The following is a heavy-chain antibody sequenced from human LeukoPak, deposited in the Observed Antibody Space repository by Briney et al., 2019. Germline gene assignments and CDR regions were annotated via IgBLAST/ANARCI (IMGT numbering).Heavy chain of an antibody. D-gene: IGHD3-22*01. Sequence: PGRSLRLYCAASGFTFSSYAMHWVRQAPGKGLEWVAVISYDGSNKYYADSVKGRFTISRDNSKNTLYLQMNSLRAEDTAVYYCARGASYSDSSGIFDYWGQGTLVTVSS. CDR3: ARGASYSDSSGIFDY. J-gene: IGHJ4*02. CDR2: ISYDGSNK. CDR1: GFTFSSYA. V-gene: IGHV3-30-3*01.